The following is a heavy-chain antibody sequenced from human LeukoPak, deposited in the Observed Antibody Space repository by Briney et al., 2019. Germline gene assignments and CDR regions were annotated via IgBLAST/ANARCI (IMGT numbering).Heavy chain of an antibody. Sequence: GGSLRLSCAASGFTFSSYAMSWVRQAPGKGLEWVSAISGSGGSTYYADSVKGRFTISRDNSKNTLYLQMNSLRAEDTAVYYCAKHPYGSGSPGPNDYFDYWGQGTLATVSS. D-gene: IGHD3-10*01. V-gene: IGHV3-23*01. J-gene: IGHJ4*02. CDR2: ISGSGGST. CDR1: GFTFSSYA. CDR3: AKHPYGSGSPGPNDYFDY.